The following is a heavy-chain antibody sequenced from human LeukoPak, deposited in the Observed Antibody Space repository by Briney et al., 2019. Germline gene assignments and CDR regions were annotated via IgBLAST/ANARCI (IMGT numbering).Heavy chain of an antibody. D-gene: IGHD6-19*01. Sequence: GGSLRLSCAASGFTFSSYSMNWVRQAPGKGLEWVANIKQDGSEKYYVDSVKGRFTISRDNAKNSLYLQMNSLRVEDRALYYCARVASGWYMVDYWGQGTLVTVSS. CDR2: IKQDGSEK. CDR3: ARVASGWYMVDY. V-gene: IGHV3-7*01. J-gene: IGHJ4*02. CDR1: GFTFSSYS.